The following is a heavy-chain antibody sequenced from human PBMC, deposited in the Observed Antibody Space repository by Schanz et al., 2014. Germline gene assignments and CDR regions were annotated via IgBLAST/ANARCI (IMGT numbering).Heavy chain of an antibody. V-gene: IGHV1-69*02. D-gene: IGHD4-17*01. CDR3: AALDYADSVS. CDR1: GGTFRRFT. J-gene: IGHJ5*02. Sequence: VQLEQSGAEVKKPGSSVKVSCKASGGTFRRFTFSWVRQAPGQGLEWMGRVIPILGVTHYAQKFQGRVTITADKSTTTAYMELNSLNSDDTAVYYCAALDYADSVSWGQGTLVTVSS. CDR2: VIPILGVT.